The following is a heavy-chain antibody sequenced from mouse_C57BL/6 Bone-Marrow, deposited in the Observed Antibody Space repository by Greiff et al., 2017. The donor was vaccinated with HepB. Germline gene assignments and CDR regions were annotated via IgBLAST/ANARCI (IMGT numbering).Heavy chain of an antibody. J-gene: IGHJ1*03. CDR3: ARGDYYGSSYVGWYFDV. CDR2: INPYNGDT. V-gene: IGHV1-20*01. CDR1: GYSFTGYF. Sequence: EVKLVESGPELVKPGDSVKISCKASGYSFTGYFMNWVMQSHGKSLEWIGRINPYNGDTFYNQKFKGKATLTVDKSSSTAHMELRSLTSEDSAVYYCARGDYYGSSYVGWYFDVWGTGTTVTVSS. D-gene: IGHD1-1*01.